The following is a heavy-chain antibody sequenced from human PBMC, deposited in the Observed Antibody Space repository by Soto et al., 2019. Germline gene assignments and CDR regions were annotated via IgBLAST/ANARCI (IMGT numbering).Heavy chain of an antibody. CDR3: ARGRQLGYYYYYGMDV. V-gene: IGHV4-34*01. Sequence: SETLSLTCAVYGGSFSGYYWSWIRQPPGKGLEWIGEINHSGSTNYNPSLKSRVTISVDTSKNQFSLKLSSVTAADTAVYYCARGRQLGYYYYYGMDVWGQGTTVTVSS. D-gene: IGHD6-13*01. CDR2: INHSGST. J-gene: IGHJ6*02. CDR1: GGSFSGYY.